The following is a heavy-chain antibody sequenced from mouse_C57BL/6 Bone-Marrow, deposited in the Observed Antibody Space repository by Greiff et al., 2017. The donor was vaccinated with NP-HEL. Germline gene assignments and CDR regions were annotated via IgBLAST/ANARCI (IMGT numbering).Heavy chain of an antibody. V-gene: IGHV7-3*01. CDR3: ARRDYDLYYFDY. CDR2: IRNKANGYTT. D-gene: IGHD2-4*01. Sequence: EVQLVESGGGLVQPGGSLSLSCAASGFTFTDYYMSWVRQPPGKALEWLGFIRNKANGYTTEYSASVKGRFTISRDNSQSILYLQMNALRAEDSATYYCARRDYDLYYFDYWGQGTTLTVSS. CDR1: GFTFTDYY. J-gene: IGHJ2*01.